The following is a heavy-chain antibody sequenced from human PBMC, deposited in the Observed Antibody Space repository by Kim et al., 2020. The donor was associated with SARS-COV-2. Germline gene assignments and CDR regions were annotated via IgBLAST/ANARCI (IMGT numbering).Heavy chain of an antibody. D-gene: IGHD3-10*01. CDR3: ARGAPLGLWFREFFDY. CDR1: GYTFTSYD. J-gene: IGHJ4*02. V-gene: IGHV1-8*01. CDR2: MNPNSGNT. Sequence: ASVKVSCKASGYTFTSYDINWVRQATGQGLEWMGWMNPNSGNTGYAKKFQGRVTMTRNTSISTAYMELSSLRSEDTAVYYCARGAPLGLWFREFFDYWGQGTLVTVSS.